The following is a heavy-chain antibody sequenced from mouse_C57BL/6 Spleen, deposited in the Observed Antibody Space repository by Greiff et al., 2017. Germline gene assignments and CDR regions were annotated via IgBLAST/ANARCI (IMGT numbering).Heavy chain of an antibody. Sequence: QVQLQQPGAELVKPGASVKLSCKASGYTFTSYWMHWVKQRPGQGLEWIGWFHPGSGSNNYNEKFKDKATLTADKSSSTAYMQLSSLTSEDSAVYSCARSEDGSTSRFAYWGQGTPVTV. CDR3: ARSEDGSTSRFAY. CDR1: GYTFTSYW. J-gene: IGHJ3*01. CDR2: FHPGSGSN. D-gene: IGHD2-3*01. V-gene: IGHV1-64*01.